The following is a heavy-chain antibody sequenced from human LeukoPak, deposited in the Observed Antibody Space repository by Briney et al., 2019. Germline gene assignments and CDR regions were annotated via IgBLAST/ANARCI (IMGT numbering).Heavy chain of an antibody. CDR1: GGSISNHY. V-gene: IGHV4-59*08. D-gene: IGHD3-22*01. J-gene: IGHJ4*02. CDR3: ARNSYYDTTGYSPDY. CDR2: FYYRGST. Sequence: SETLSLTCTVPGGSISNHYWSWIRQPPAKGLEWIGYFYYRGSTNYNPSLTSRVTLSVDTAKNQVSLKLRSVTAADTAVYYCARNSYYDTTGYSPDYWGQETLVTVSS.